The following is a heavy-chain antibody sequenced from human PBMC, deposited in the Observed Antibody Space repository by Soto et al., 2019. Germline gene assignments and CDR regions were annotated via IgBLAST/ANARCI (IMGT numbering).Heavy chain of an antibody. V-gene: IGHV5-10-1*01. Sequence: GESLKISCKGSGYSFAGYWITWVRQKPGKGLEWMGRIDPSDSQTYYSPSFRGHVTISVTKSITTVFLQWSSLRISDTAMYYCARQIYDSDTGPNFQYYFDSWGQGTPVTVSS. CDR3: ARQIYDSDTGPNFQYYFDS. D-gene: IGHD3-22*01. CDR1: GYSFAGYW. J-gene: IGHJ4*02. CDR2: IDPSDSQT.